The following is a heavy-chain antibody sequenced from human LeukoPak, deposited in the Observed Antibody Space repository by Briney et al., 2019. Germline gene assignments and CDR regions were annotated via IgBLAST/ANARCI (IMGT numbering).Heavy chain of an antibody. Sequence: GGSLRLSCEASGFTFGSFAMYWVRQAPGKGLDWIAGIFGSGGSPHYADSVKGRFTISRDNSKNTLYLQMNSLRAEDTAVYYCAGTLAGTLVFDYWGQGTLVTVSS. CDR3: AGTLAGTLVFDY. D-gene: IGHD6-13*01. CDR2: IFGSGGSP. V-gene: IGHV3-23*01. CDR1: GFTFGSFA. J-gene: IGHJ4*02.